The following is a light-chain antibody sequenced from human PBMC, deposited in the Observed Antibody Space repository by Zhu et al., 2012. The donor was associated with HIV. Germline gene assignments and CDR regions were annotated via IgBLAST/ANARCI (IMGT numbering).Light chain of an antibody. CDR1: QSIKNN. CDR2: GAS. Sequence: EILMTQSPATLSVSLGARATLSCRASQSIKNNLAWYQQKPGQAPRLLIRGASTRAAGTPDRFSGSGYGTEFTLTISSVQSEDFAVYYCQQCERWPPVTFGQGTTVQI. V-gene: IGKV3-15*01. CDR3: QQCERWPPVT. J-gene: IGKJ1*01.